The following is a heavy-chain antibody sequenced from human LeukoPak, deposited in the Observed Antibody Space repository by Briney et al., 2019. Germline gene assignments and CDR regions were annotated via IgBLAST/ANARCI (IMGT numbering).Heavy chain of an antibody. CDR3: ARREGRSASPFFFDS. Sequence: ASVKVSCKASGYSFTKYGLNWVRQAPGQGLQWMGWISCYNGHTHYARNFQGRVTMTTDTSTNTAYMELRGLRSDDTAIYYCARREGRSASPFFFDSWGQGTLVTVSS. J-gene: IGHJ4*02. V-gene: IGHV1-18*01. D-gene: IGHD6-6*01. CDR2: ISCYNGHT. CDR1: GYSFTKYG.